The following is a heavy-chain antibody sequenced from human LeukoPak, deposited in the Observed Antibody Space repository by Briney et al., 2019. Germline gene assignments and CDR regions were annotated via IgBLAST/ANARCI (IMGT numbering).Heavy chain of an antibody. Sequence: PSETLSLTCTVSGDSISGHYRSWVRQPPGEGVEWMGDLHYSLTTTYTPSLKSRIAISVDTSNNQFSLKLTSVTAADTAVYYCARLHYDTSGLYYYFDYWGQGTLVTVSS. CDR3: ARLHYDTSGLYYYFDY. CDR1: GDSISGHY. J-gene: IGHJ4*02. CDR2: LHYSLTT. D-gene: IGHD3-22*01. V-gene: IGHV4-59*08.